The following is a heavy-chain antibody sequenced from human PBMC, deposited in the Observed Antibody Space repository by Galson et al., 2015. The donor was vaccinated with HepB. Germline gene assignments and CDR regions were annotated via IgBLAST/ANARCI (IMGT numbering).Heavy chain of an antibody. D-gene: IGHD3-22*01. V-gene: IGHV6-1*01. CDR1: GDSVSRTSAA. Sequence: CAISGDSVSRTSAAWHWLRQSPSRGFEWLGRTYYRSQWYNQYPISVEGRIDISTDTSKNQVSLQLKSVTPEDTAVYFCALFDANDRSVDYWGQGVLVTVS. CDR3: ALFDANDRSVDY. CDR2: TYYRSQWYN. J-gene: IGHJ4*02.